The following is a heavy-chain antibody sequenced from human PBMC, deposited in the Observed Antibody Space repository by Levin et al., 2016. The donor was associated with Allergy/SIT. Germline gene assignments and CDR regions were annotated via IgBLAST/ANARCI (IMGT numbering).Heavy chain of an antibody. CDR1: GYTFTSYH. Sequence: ASVKVSCKASGYTFTSYHISWVRQAPGQGLEWMGWISAYNGNTNYAQKFQGRVTMTTDTSTTTAYMELRSLRSDDTAVYYCARDGQIDTTSPTDYWGQGTLVTVSS. V-gene: IGHV1-18*01. CDR3: ARDGQIDTTSPTDY. CDR2: ISAYNGNT. D-gene: IGHD1-26*01. J-gene: IGHJ4*02.